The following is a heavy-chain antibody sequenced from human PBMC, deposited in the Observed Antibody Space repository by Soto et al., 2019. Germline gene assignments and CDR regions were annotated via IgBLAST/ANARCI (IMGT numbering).Heavy chain of an antibody. Sequence: SETLSLTCTVSGGSISSYYWRWIRQPPGKGLEWIGYIYYSGSTNYNPSLKSRVTISVDTSKNQFSLKLSSVTAADTAVYYCARDTFGWYSSGWYYYGMDVWGQGTTVTVS. J-gene: IGHJ6*02. CDR1: GGSISSYY. CDR3: ARDTFGWYSSGWYYYGMDV. V-gene: IGHV4-59*01. CDR2: IYYSGST. D-gene: IGHD6-19*01.